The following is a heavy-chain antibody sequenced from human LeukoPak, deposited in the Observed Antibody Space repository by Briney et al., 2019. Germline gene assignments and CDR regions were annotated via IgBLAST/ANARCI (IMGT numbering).Heavy chain of an antibody. Sequence: GGSLRLSCAASGFTFSSYWMSWVRQAPGKGLEWVANIKQDGSEKYYVDSVKGRFTISRDNAKNSLYLQMNSLRAEDTAVYYCAKDSRLWLSIYYYYYMDVWGKGTTVTISS. CDR3: AKDSRLWLSIYYYYYMDV. CDR2: IKQDGSEK. D-gene: IGHD5-18*01. CDR1: GFTFSSYW. V-gene: IGHV3-7*01. J-gene: IGHJ6*03.